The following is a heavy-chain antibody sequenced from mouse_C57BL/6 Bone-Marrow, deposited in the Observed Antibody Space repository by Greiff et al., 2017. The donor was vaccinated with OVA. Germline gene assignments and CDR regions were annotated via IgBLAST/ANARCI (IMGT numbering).Heavy chain of an antibody. CDR3: TTVVAHWYFDV. CDR1: GFNIKDDY. CDR2: IDPENGDT. J-gene: IGHJ1*03. V-gene: IGHV14-4*01. D-gene: IGHD1-1*01. Sequence: DVKLVESGAELVRPGASVKLSCTASGFNIKDDYMHWVKQRPEQGLEWIGWIDPENGDTEYASKFQGKATITADTSSNTAYLQLSSLTSEDTAVYYCTTVVAHWYFDVWGTGTTVTVSS.